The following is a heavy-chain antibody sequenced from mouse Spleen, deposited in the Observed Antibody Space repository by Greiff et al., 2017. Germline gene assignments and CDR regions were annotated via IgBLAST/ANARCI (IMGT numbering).Heavy chain of an antibody. Sequence: QVQLQQPGAELVKPGASVKMSCKASGYTFTSYWITWVKQRPGQGLEWIGDIYPGSGSTNYNEKFKSKATLTVDKSSSTAYMQLSSLTSEDSAVYYCARGGLSTMVTTGMDYWGQGTSVTVSS. V-gene: IGHV1-55*01. CDR1: GYTFTSYW. CDR2: IYPGSGST. J-gene: IGHJ4*01. CDR3: ARGGLSTMVTTGMDY. D-gene: IGHD2-2*01.